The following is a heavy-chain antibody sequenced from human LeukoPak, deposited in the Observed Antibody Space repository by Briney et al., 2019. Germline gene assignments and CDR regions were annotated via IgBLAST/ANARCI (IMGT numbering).Heavy chain of an antibody. CDR2: IWHDGSHK. V-gene: IGHV3-33*01. D-gene: IGHD3-16*02. Sequence: PGGSLRLSCAASGFAFNTYAMHWVRQAPGKGLELVTLIWHDGSHKFYIDSVRGRFTLSRDNSKNTVYINGLRAEETAVYYCAREIFVLGSYPDFWGQGTLVTVSS. J-gene: IGHJ4*02. CDR1: GFAFNTYA. CDR3: AREIFVLGSYPDF.